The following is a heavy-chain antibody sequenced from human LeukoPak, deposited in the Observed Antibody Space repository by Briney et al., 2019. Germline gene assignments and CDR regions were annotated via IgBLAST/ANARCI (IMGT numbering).Heavy chain of an antibody. Sequence: PGGSLRLSCAASRFTFSSYAMSWVRQAPGKGPEWVSAISGSGGSTYYADSVKGRFTISRDNPKNTLYLQMNSLRAEDTAVYYCARRERRGYTYGRGTLDIWGQGTMVTVSS. CDR2: ISGSGGST. CDR3: ARRERRGYTYGRGTLDI. J-gene: IGHJ3*02. D-gene: IGHD5-18*01. V-gene: IGHV3-23*01. CDR1: RFTFSSYA.